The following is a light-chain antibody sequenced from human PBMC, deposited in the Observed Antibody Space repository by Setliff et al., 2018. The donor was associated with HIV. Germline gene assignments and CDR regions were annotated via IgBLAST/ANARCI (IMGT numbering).Light chain of an antibody. CDR3: SSYTNSNSYV. V-gene: IGLV2-14*01. J-gene: IGLJ1*01. CDR2: EVT. Sequence: QSVLTQPASVSGSPGQSITTSCTGTSSDVGGYNYVSWYQHHPGKAPKLMIYEVTNRPSGVSSRFSGSKSGNTASLTIFGLQAEDEADYYCSSYTNSNSYVFGTGTKVTVL. CDR1: SSDVGGYNY.